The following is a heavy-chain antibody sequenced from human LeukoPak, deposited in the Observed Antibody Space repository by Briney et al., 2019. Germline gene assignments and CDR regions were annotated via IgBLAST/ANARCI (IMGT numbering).Heavy chain of an antibody. V-gene: IGHV3-23*01. CDR1: GFTFSSYA. CDR3: AKGWRRDGYNGRFDY. Sequence: PGGSLRLSCAASGFTFSSYAVSWVRQAPGKGLEWVSAISGSGGSTYYADSVKGRFTISRDNSKNTLYLQMNSLRAEDAAVYYCAKGWRRDGYNGRFDYWGQGTLVTVSS. D-gene: IGHD5-24*01. CDR2: ISGSGGST. J-gene: IGHJ4*02.